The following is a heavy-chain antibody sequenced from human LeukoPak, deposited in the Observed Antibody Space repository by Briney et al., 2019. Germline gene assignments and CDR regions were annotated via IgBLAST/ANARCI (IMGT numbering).Heavy chain of an antibody. CDR2: ISYDGSNK. D-gene: IGHD5-24*01. V-gene: IGHV3-30*18. CDR1: GFTFSSYA. J-gene: IGHJ4*02. Sequence: GGSLRLSCTASGFTFSSYAMSWVRQAPGKGLEWVAVISYDGSNKYYADSVKGRFTISRDNSKNTLYLQMNSLRAEDTAVYYCAKDQGDGYNYCFDYWGQGTLVTVSS. CDR3: AKDQGDGYNYCFDY.